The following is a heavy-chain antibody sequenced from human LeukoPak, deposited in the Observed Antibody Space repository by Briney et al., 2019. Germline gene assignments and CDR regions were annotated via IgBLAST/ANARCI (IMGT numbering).Heavy chain of an antibody. V-gene: IGHV4-61*02. D-gene: IGHD3-10*01. J-gene: IGHJ3*02. CDR3: ARDYGSGSYLTYDAFDI. CDR1: GGSLSSGSYY. CDR2: IYTSGST. Sequence: SQTLSLTCTVSGGSLSSGSYYWSWIRQPAGKGLEWIGRIYTSGSTNYNPSLKSRVTISVDTSKNQFSLKLSSVTAADTAVYYCARDYGSGSYLTYDAFDIWGQGTMVTVSS.